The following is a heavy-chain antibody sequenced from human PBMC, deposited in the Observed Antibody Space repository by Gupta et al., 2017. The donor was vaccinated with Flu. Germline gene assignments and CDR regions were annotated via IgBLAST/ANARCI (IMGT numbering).Heavy chain of an antibody. V-gene: IGHV4-34*01. Sequence: QPPGKGLEWIGEINHSGSTNYNPSLKSRVTISVDTSKNQFSLKLSSVTAADTAVYYCARRGDGVLEWLLPPYYYYYGMDVWGQGTTVTVSS. J-gene: IGHJ6*02. CDR3: ARRGDGVLEWLLPPYYYYYGMDV. CDR2: INHSGST. D-gene: IGHD3-3*01.